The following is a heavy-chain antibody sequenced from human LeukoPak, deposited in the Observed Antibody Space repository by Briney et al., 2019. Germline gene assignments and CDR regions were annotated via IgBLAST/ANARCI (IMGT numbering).Heavy chain of an antibody. CDR2: IYPGDSDT. CDR1: GYSFTSYW. CDR3: ARQISMVRGVIDFQH. D-gene: IGHD3-10*01. V-gene: IGHV5-51*01. J-gene: IGHJ1*01. Sequence: GESLKISCKGSGYSFTSYWIGWVRQMPGKGLEWMGIIYPGDSDTRYSPSFQGQVIISADKSISTAYLQWSSLKASDTAMYYCARQISMVRGVIDFQHWGQGTLVTVSS.